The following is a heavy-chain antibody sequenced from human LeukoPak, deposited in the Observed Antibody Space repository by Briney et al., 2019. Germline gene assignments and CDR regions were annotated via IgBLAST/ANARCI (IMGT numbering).Heavy chain of an antibody. V-gene: IGHV3-33*01. D-gene: IGHD6-13*01. CDR3: ARGQMGSWYQSYYGMDV. Sequence: HPGRSLRLSCAASGFTFSSYGMHWVRQAPGKGLEWVAVIWYDGSNKYYADSVKGRFTISRDNSKNTLYLQMNSLRAEDTAVYYCARGQMGSWYQSYYGMDVWGQGTTVTVSS. CDR2: IWYDGSNK. J-gene: IGHJ6*02. CDR1: GFTFSSYG.